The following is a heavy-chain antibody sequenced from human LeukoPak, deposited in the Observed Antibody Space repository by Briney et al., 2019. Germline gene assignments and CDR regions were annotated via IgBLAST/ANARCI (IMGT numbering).Heavy chain of an antibody. J-gene: IGHJ3*02. Sequence: GGSLRLSCAASGFTFSSYSMNWVRQAPGKGLEWVSSISSSSSYIYYADSVKGRFTISRDNAKNSLYLQMNSLRAEDTAVYYCARAFKYYDFWSGYSAAFDIWGQGTMVTVSS. D-gene: IGHD3-3*01. CDR2: ISSSSSYI. CDR3: ARAFKYYDFWSGYSAAFDI. V-gene: IGHV3-21*01. CDR1: GFTFSSYS.